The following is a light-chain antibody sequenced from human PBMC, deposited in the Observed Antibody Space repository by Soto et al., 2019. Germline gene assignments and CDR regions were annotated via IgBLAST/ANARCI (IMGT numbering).Light chain of an antibody. CDR3: SSYAGSNNLV. CDR1: SSDVGGYNY. Sequence: QSALTKPPSASGSPGQSVTISCTGTSSDVGGYNYVSWYQQHPGKAPKLMIYEVSKRPSGVPDRFSGSKSGNTASLTVSGLQAEDEADYYCSSYAGSNNLVFGGGTKLTV. CDR2: EVS. J-gene: IGLJ2*01. V-gene: IGLV2-8*01.